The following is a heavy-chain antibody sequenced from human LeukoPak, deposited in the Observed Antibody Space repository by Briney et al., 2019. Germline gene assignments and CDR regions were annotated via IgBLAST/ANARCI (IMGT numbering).Heavy chain of an antibody. Sequence: PSETLSLTCTVSGGSISSYYWSWIRQPPGKGLEWIGYIYYSGSTNYNPSLKSRVTISVDTSKNQFSLKLSSVTAADTAVYYCAREDSYGYSTLDYWGQGTLVTVSS. CDR3: AREDSYGYSTLDY. CDR2: IYYSGST. V-gene: IGHV4-59*12. D-gene: IGHD5-18*01. J-gene: IGHJ4*02. CDR1: GGSISSYY.